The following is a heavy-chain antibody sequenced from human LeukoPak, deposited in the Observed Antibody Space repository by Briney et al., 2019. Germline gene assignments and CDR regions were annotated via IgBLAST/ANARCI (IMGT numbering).Heavy chain of an antibody. CDR1: GFTFSNYV. J-gene: IGHJ6*03. V-gene: IGHV3-30*03. CDR3: VRSPTYYNMDV. CDR2: ISYDGTNK. Sequence: GESLRLSCAASGFTFSNYVIHWVRQAPGKGLEWLAVISYDGTNKYYAGTVKGRFTISRDHSQSTVDLQMNTLRGADTAVYYCVRSPTYYNMDVWGKGTTVTVSS.